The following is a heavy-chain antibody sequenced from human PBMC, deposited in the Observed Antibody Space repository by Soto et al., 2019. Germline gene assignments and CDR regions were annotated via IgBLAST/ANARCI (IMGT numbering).Heavy chain of an antibody. D-gene: IGHD3-22*01. Sequence: ASVKVSCKASGYTFIIYGISWVRQAPGQGLEWMGWMSADNGNTNYAQNFQGRVTMTTDTSTSTAYMELRSLRSDDTAVYYCARGRYFYDSSGYPEYYFDYWG. CDR3: ARGRYFYDSSGYPEYYFDY. J-gene: IGHJ4*01. CDR2: MSADNGNT. V-gene: IGHV1-18*01. CDR1: GYTFIIYG.